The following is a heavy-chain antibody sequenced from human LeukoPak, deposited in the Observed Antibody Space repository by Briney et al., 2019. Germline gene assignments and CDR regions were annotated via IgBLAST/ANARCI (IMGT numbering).Heavy chain of an antibody. D-gene: IGHD3-22*01. Sequence: PGGSLRLSCAASGFTFSSYWMSWVRQAPGKGLEWVANIKQDGSEKYYVDSVKGRFTISRDNAKNSLYLQMNSLRAEDTAVYYCARDRRSPSGYDWLSWDYYDSSGYLWYFDYWGQGTLVTVSS. CDR1: GFTFSSYW. J-gene: IGHJ4*02. CDR3: ARDRRSPSGYDWLSWDYYDSSGYLWYFDY. CDR2: IKQDGSEK. V-gene: IGHV3-7*01.